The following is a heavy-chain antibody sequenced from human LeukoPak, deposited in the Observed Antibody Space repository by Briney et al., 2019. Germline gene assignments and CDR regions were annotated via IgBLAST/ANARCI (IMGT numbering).Heavy chain of an antibody. CDR1: GFTFSSYA. CDR3: AKDRCSNGIGCYYYYMEV. J-gene: IGHJ6*03. Sequence: GGSLRLSCAASGFTFSSYAMHWVRQAPGKGLEWVAVISYGGSNKYYADSVKGRFTISRDNSKNTLYLQMNSLRAEDTAVYYCAKDRCSNGIGCYYYYMEVWGKGTTVTISS. CDR2: ISYGGSNK. V-gene: IGHV3-30*04. D-gene: IGHD2-8*01.